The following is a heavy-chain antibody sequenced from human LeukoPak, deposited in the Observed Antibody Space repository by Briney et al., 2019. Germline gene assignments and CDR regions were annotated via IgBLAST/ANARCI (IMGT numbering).Heavy chain of an antibody. D-gene: IGHD1-1*01. J-gene: IGHJ4*02. CDR2: IKQDGSEK. CDR3: ARLKINHGWKGGMDY. CDR1: GFTFSSYW. Sequence: GGSLRLSCAASGFTFSSYWMSWVRQAPGKGLEWVANIKQDGSEKYYVDSVKGRFTISRDNAKNSLYLQMNSLRAEDTAFYYCARLKINHGWKGGMDYWGQGTLVTVSS. V-gene: IGHV3-7*03.